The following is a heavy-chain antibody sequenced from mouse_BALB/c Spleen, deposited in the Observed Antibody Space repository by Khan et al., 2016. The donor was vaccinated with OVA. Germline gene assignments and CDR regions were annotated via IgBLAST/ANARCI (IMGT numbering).Heavy chain of an antibody. D-gene: IGHD1-2*01. CDR1: GFSLTNYG. V-gene: IGHV2-3*01. Sequence: QVQLKQSGPGLVAPSQSLSITCTVSGFSLTNYGVNWVRQPPGKGLEWLGVIWGDGNTNYHSALISRQSISKDNSKSQVFLKLKSLQTDDTATYYCARFATATRNVYAVDYWGQGTSVTVSS. CDR3: ARFATATRNVYAVDY. J-gene: IGHJ4*01. CDR2: IWGDGNT.